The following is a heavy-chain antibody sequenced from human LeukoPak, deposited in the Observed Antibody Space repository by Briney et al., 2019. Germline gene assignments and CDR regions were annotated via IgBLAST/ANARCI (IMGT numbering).Heavy chain of an antibody. D-gene: IGHD3-3*01. CDR1: GFTFSNHA. CDR3: ARDRPTGASRVFIVQ. V-gene: IGHV3-21*01. J-gene: IGHJ4*02. CDR2: MSSGGTYI. Sequence: GGSLRLSCTASGFTFSNHAMTWVRQAPGKGLEWVSSMSSGGTYIYYADSVRGRFTISRDNAKNSLYLVMNSLRAEDTATYYCARDRPTGASRVFIVQWGQGTLVTVSS.